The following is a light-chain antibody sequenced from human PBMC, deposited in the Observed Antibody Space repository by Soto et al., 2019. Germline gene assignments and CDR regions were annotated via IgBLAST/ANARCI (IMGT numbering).Light chain of an antibody. J-gene: IGKJ1*01. Sequence: ELLLTQSPATLSLSPGARATLSCRASQSVSSNSLAWYHQKHGQPPRLLIYDASNRATGIPARFSVILSGTAGTITLSSLEPEDGAVYDGQQRSHWPPTFGQGTKVDIK. CDR3: QQRSHWPPT. V-gene: IGKV3-11*01. CDR2: DAS. CDR1: QSVSSN.